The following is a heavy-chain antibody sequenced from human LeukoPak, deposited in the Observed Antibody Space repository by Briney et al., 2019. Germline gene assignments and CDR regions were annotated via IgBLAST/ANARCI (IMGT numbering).Heavy chain of an antibody. V-gene: IGHV4-34*01. D-gene: IGHD6-13*01. CDR3: ARLSTASSSWYYFDY. Sequence: SETLCLTCAVYGGSFSGYYWSWIRQPPGKGLEWIGEINHSGSTNYNPSLKSRVTISVDTSKNQFSLKLSSVTAADTAVYYCARLSTASSSWYYFDYWGQGTLVTVSS. J-gene: IGHJ4*02. CDR1: GGSFSGYY. CDR2: INHSGST.